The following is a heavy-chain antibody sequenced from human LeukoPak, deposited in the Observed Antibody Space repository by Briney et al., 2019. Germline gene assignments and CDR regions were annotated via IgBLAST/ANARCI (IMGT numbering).Heavy chain of an antibody. CDR2: ISPGGGTT. CDR1: GFAFGSEA. J-gene: IGHJ4*02. D-gene: IGHD4-11*01. CDR3: TREDHSNYNY. Sequence: GGSLRLSCAVSGFAFGSEAMSWVRQSPARGLEWVASISPGGGTTYYADYVKGRFTISRDNAKNSLYLQMNSLRAEDTAVYYCTREDHSNYNYWGQGTLVTVSS. V-gene: IGHV3-23*01.